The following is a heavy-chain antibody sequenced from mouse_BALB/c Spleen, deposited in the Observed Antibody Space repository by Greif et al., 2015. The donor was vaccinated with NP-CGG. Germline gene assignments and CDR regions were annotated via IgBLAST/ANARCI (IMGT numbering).Heavy chain of an antibody. CDR3: ARQPHYYGYSYAMDY. J-gene: IGHJ4*01. CDR2: IWSDGST. CDR1: GFSLTSYG. Sequence: VQLVESGPDLVAPSQSLSITCTVSGFSLTSYGVHWVRQPPGKGLEWLVVIWSDGSTTYNSALKSRLSISKDNSKSQVFLKMNSLRTDDTAMYYCARQPHYYGYSYAMDYWGQGTSVTVSS. D-gene: IGHD1-2*01. V-gene: IGHV2-6-2*01.